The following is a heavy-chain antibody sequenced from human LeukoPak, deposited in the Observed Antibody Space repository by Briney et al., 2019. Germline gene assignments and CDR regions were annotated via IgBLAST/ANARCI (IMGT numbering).Heavy chain of an antibody. D-gene: IGHD6-13*01. CDR3: AREGLYSSSSYFDN. J-gene: IGHJ4*02. Sequence: SETLSLTCTVSGYSISSGYYWSWIRHSSGKGLEWIGYMYYSGSAYYSPSLKTRVTISVDTSKNQFSLRLSSVTAADTAVYYCAREGLYSSSSYFDNWGQGTLVAVSS. CDR2: MYYSGSA. CDR1: GYSISSGYY. V-gene: IGHV4-61*01.